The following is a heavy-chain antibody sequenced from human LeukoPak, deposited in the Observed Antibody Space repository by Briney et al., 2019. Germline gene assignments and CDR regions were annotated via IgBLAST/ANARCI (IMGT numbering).Heavy chain of an antibody. D-gene: IGHD6-13*01. J-gene: IGHJ4*02. CDR3: ARVGIAAAGTSDY. V-gene: IGHV1-18*01. CDR1: GYTFTSYG. CDR2: ISAYNGNT. Sequence: ASVKVSCKASGYTFTSYGISWVRQAPGQGLEWMGWISAYNGNTNYAQKLQGRVTMTRDMSTSTVYMELSSLRSEDTAVYYCARVGIAAAGTSDYWGQGTLVTVSS.